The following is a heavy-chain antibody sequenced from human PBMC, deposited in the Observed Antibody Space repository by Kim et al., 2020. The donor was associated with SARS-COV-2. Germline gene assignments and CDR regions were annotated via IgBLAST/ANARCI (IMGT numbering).Heavy chain of an antibody. CDR2: INSDESEK. D-gene: IGHD3-10*01. J-gene: IGHJ4*02. CDR1: GFTFRSYW. V-gene: IGHV3-7*01. Sequence: GGSLRLSCAASGFTFRSYWMSWVRQAPGKGLEWVSNINSDESEKYYVDSVRGRFTISRDNIKNSLYLQMNSLRGEDTALYYCANYFNPGRFDYWGQGILVTVSS. CDR3: ANYFNPGRFDY.